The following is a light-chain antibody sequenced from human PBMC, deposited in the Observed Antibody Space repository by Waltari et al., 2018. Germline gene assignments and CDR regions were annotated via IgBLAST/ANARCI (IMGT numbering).Light chain of an antibody. V-gene: IGLV1-40*01. J-gene: IGLJ2*01. CDR3: QSYDSSLRGSI. CDR1: SSNFGAGYD. Sequence: QSVLTQPPSVSGAPGQRVTISCTGSSSNFGAGYDVHWYQPLPGTAPKLLIYGNSNRPSGVTDRFSGSRSGTSASLAITGLQAEDEADYYCQSYDSSLRGSIFGGGTKLTVL. CDR2: GNS.